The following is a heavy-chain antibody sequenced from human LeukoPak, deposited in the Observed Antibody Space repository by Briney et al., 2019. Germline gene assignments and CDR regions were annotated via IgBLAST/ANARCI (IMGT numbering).Heavy chain of an antibody. V-gene: IGHV1-2*06. Sequence: GASVKVSCKASGYTFTGYHMHWVRQAPGQGLEWMGRINPNSGGTNYAQKFQGRVTMTRDTSISTAYMELSRLRSDDTAVYYCARVQLGYSYVVYWGQGTLVTVSS. CDR1: GYTFTGYH. CDR3: ARVQLGYSYVVY. D-gene: IGHD5-18*01. CDR2: INPNSGGT. J-gene: IGHJ4*02.